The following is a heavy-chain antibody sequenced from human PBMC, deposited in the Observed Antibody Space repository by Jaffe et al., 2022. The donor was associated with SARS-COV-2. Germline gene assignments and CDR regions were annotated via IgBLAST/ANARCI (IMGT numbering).Heavy chain of an antibody. D-gene: IGHD6-19*01. V-gene: IGHV3-33*01. Sequence: QVQLVESGGGVVQPGRSLRLSCAASGFTFSSYGMHWVRQAPGKGLEWVAVIWYDGSNKYYADSVKGRFTISRDNSKNTLYLQMNSLRAEDTAVYYCARDDVKRFPNSSGWYGRYYYYGMDVWGQGTTVTVSS. CDR1: GFTFSSYG. CDR2: IWYDGSNK. J-gene: IGHJ6*02. CDR3: ARDDVKRFPNSSGWYGRYYYYGMDV.